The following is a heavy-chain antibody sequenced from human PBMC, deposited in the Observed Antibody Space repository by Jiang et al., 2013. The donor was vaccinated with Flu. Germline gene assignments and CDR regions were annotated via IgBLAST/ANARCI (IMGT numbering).Heavy chain of an antibody. CDR2: IYSGGST. J-gene: IGHJ4*02. V-gene: IGHV3-53*01. CDR1: GFTVSSNY. D-gene: IGHD5-18*01. Sequence: VQLLESGGGLIQPGGSLRLSCAASGFTVSSNYMSWVRQAPGKGLEWVSVIYSGGSTYYADSVKGRFTISRDNSKNTLYLQMNSLRAEDTAVYYCARDHPLIYSYARRRFDYWGQGTLVTVSS. CDR3: ARDHPLIYSYARRRFDY.